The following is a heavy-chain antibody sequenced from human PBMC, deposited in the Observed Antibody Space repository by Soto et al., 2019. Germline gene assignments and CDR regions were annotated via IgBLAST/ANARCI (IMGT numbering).Heavy chain of an antibody. CDR3: ARDLGNYVPFYYGMDV. J-gene: IGHJ6*02. Sequence: QAQLVESGGGVVQPGRSLRLSCAASEFTFNTYAMHWVRQAPGKGLEWVAVIAYDGNDKYYADSVKGRFTISRDNSKNALYLQMDPLRPEESTMYYSARDLGNYVPFYYGMDVWGQGTTVTVSS. CDR2: IAYDGNDK. CDR1: EFTFNTYA. V-gene: IGHV3-30*03. D-gene: IGHD1-7*01.